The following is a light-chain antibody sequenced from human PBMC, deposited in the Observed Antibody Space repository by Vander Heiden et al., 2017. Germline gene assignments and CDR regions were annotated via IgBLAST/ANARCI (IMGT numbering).Light chain of an antibody. CDR2: AAS. Sequence: DIQMTQSPSSLSASVGDRVTITCRASQSISSYLNWYQQKPGKAPKLLIYAASSLQSGVPSRFSGSGSGTDFTLTISRLQPEDIATYYCQQSDSTREGFGHGTKVDIK. CDR3: QQSDSTREG. V-gene: IGKV1-39*01. J-gene: IGKJ3*01. CDR1: QSISSY.